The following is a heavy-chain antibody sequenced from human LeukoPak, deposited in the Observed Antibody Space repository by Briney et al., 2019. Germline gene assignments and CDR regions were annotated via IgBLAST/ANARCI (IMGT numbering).Heavy chain of an antibody. D-gene: IGHD3-10*01. CDR2: INPSGGGT. Sequence: GASVKVSCKVSGYTFTGYYLHWLRQAPGQGLEWMGRINPSGGGTNYAQKFQGRVTMTRDTSINTACMDLSSLRSDDTAVYYCARGPSGSDYWGQGTLVTVSS. CDR3: ARGPSGSDY. V-gene: IGHV1-2*06. J-gene: IGHJ4*02. CDR1: GYTFTGYY.